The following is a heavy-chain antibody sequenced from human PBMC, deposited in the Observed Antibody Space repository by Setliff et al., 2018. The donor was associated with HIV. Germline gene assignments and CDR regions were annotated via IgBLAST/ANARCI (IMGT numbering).Heavy chain of an antibody. V-gene: IGHV1-2*06. D-gene: IGHD5-12*01. J-gene: IGHJ5*02. CDR3: ARAHFLVAMTRNWFDP. CDR1: GYTFTDFY. CDR2: INPKSGVA. Sequence: GGSVKVSCKASGYTFTDFYIHWGRQAPGQGLEWIGRINPKSGVADYLKKFQGRVTMTTDTSTNTAHMELIRPRFDDTAVYYCARAHFLVAMTRNWFDPWGQGTLVTVSS.